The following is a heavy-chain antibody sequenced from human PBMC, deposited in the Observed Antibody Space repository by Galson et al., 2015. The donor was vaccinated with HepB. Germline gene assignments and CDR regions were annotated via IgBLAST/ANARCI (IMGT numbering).Heavy chain of an antibody. V-gene: IGHV3-30-3*01. CDR2: ISYDGSNK. Sequence: SLRLSCAASGFTFSSYAMHWVRQAPGKGLEWVAVISYDGSNKYYADSVKGRFTISRDNSKNTLYLQMNSLRAEDTAVYYCAREEVELRYYYYGMDVWGQGTTVTVSS. J-gene: IGHJ6*02. CDR1: GFTFSSYA. CDR3: AREEVELRYYYYGMDV. D-gene: IGHD1-7*01.